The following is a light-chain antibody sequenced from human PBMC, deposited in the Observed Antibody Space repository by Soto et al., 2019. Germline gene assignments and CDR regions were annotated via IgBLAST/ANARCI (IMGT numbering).Light chain of an antibody. CDR3: QQYNNWPWT. CDR2: GAS. CDR1: QSVSSSY. V-gene: IGKV3-15*01. Sequence: EIVLTQSPGTLSLSPGERATLSCRASQSVSSSYLAWYQQKPGQAPRLLIYGASTRATGVPARFSGSGSGTEFTLTISSLQSEDFAVYHCQQYNNWPWTFGQGTKVDI. J-gene: IGKJ1*01.